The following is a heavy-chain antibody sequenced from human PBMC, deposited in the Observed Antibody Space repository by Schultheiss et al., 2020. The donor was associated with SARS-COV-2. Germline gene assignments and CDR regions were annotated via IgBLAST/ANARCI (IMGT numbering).Heavy chain of an antibody. CDR1: GGSFSGYY. CDR3: ARDGLVPAANRYSYGLGHYYYCYGMDV. D-gene: IGHD2-2*01. J-gene: IGHJ6*02. V-gene: IGHV4-34*01. CDR2: INHSGST. Sequence: SETLSLTCAVYGGSFSGYYWSWIRQPPGKGLEWIGEINHSGSTNYNPSLKSRVTISVDTSKNQFSLKLSSVTAADTAVYYCARDGLVPAANRYSYGLGHYYYCYGMDVWGQGTTVTVSS.